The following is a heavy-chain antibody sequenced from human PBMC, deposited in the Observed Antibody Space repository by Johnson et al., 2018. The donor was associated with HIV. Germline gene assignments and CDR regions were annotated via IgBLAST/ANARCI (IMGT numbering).Heavy chain of an antibody. CDR3: ARSQTMIVDGADAFDI. Sequence: QVQLVESGGDVVQPGMSLRLSYAASGFTFSSYAMHWVRQAPGKGLEWVAVISYDGSNKYYADSVKGRFTISRDNSKNTLYLQMNSLRAEDTAVYYCARSQTMIVDGADAFDIWGQGTMVTVSP. CDR2: ISYDGSNK. CDR1: GFTFSSYA. D-gene: IGHD3-22*01. V-gene: IGHV3-30-3*01. J-gene: IGHJ3*02.